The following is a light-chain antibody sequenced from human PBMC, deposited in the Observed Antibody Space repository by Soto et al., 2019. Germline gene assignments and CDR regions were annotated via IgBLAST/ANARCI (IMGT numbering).Light chain of an antibody. V-gene: IGKV1-5*03. CDR2: KAS. Sequence: DIQVTQSPSTLSASVGVRVTITCRASQSISSWLAWYQQKPGKAPKALIYKASSLESGVPSRFSGSESGTEFTLTISSLQPDDFATYYCQQYNTFPWTFGQGTKVEVK. CDR1: QSISSW. CDR3: QQYNTFPWT. J-gene: IGKJ1*01.